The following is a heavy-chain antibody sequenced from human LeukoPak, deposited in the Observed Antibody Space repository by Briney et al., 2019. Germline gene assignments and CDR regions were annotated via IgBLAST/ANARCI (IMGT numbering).Heavy chain of an antibody. CDR2: ISSSSSPI. CDR3: ASQLGDASDI. J-gene: IGHJ3*02. CDR1: GFTLRSYS. V-gene: IGHV3-48*01. Sequence: GGSLRLSCAVSGFTLRSYSVTWVRQAPGKGLEGVSYISSSSSPIYYADSVKGRFTTSRYNGKTSLYLQMSSLRAEDTALYYCASQLGDASDIWGQGTMVTVSS. D-gene: IGHD6-13*01.